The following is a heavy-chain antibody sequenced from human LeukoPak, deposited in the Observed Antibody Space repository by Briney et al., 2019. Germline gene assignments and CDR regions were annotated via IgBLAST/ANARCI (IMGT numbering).Heavy chain of an antibody. V-gene: IGHV3-48*04. CDR2: ISSSSITI. Sequence: PGGSLRLSCAASGFTFSSYSWNWVRQAPGKWLGWVSFISSSSITIYYADSVRGRFTISRDNAEKSLYLQMNSLRAEDTAVYYCARDRGGSYSAIDYWGQGTLVTVSS. CDR3: ARDRGGSYSAIDY. D-gene: IGHD2-15*01. J-gene: IGHJ4*02. CDR1: GFTFSSYS.